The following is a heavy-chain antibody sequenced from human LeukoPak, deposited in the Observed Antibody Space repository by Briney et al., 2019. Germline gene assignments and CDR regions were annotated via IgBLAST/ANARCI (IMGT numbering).Heavy chain of an antibody. J-gene: IGHJ4*02. V-gene: IGHV3-21*01. CDR3: ARGASGFDY. Sequence: PGGSLRLSCAASGFTFSSFTVNWVRQAPGKGLEWVSSITSDSKYIYYGDSVKGRFTIPRDNPKNSLYLQMNSLRAEDTAVYSCARGASGFDYWGQGTLATVSS. D-gene: IGHD1-26*01. CDR1: GFTFSSFT. CDR2: ITSDSKYI.